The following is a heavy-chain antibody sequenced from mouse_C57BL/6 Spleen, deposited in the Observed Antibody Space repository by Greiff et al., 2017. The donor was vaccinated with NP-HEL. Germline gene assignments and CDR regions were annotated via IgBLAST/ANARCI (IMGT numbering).Heavy chain of an antibody. CDR3: ANDYGSSYGWYFDV. CDR1: GYTFTDYN. V-gene: IGHV1-22*01. J-gene: IGHJ1*03. CDR2: INPNNGGT. D-gene: IGHD1-1*01. Sequence: EVQLQQSGPELVKPGASVKMSCKASGYTFTDYNMHWVKQSHGKSLEWIGYINPNNGGTSYNQKFKGKATLTVNKSSSTAYMELPSLTSEDSAVYYCANDYGSSYGWYFDVWGTGTTVTVSS.